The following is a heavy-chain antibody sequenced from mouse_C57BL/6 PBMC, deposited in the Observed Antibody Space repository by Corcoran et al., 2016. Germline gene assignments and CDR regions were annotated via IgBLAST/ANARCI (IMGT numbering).Heavy chain of an antibody. V-gene: IGHV1-26*01. Sequence: EVQLQQSGPELVKPGASVKISCKASGYTFTDYYMNWVKQSHGKSLEWIGDINPNNGGTSYNQKFKGKATLTVDKSSSTAYMELRSLTSEDSAVYYCARDYDGGYFDVWGTGTTVTVSS. J-gene: IGHJ1*03. CDR2: INPNNGGT. D-gene: IGHD2-4*01. CDR3: ARDYDGGYFDV. CDR1: GYTFTDYY.